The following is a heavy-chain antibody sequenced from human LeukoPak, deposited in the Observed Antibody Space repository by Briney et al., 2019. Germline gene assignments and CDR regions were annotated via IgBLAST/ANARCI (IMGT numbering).Heavy chain of an antibody. CDR2: ISGSGVSGRGGRT. Sequence: PGGSLGLSCAASGFTFSSYAMNWVRQAPGKGLEWVSSISGSGVSGRGGRTFYADSVKGRFTISRDNSKNTFYLQMSSLRADDTAIYYCAKGVAVGEGYYYYGMDVWGQGTRVTVS. CDR3: AKGVAVGEGYYYYGMDV. V-gene: IGHV3-23*01. CDR1: GFTFSSYA. D-gene: IGHD6-19*01. J-gene: IGHJ6*02.